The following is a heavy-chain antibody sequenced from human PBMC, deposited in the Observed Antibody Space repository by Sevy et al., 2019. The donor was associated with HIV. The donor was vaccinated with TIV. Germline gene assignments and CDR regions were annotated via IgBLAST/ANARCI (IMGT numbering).Heavy chain of an antibody. CDR2: IWNDRSNK. V-gene: IGHV3-33*01. CDR3: ASLPNNYYDSGGYSGTDAFDI. D-gene: IGHD3-22*01. Sequence: GGSLRLSCAASGFTFSSYGMHWVRQAPGKGLEWVAVIWNDRSNKDYADSVKGRFTISRDNSKNTLYLQMNSLRAEDTAVYYCASLPNNYYDSGGYSGTDAFDIWGQGTMVTVSS. CDR1: GFTFSSYG. J-gene: IGHJ3*02.